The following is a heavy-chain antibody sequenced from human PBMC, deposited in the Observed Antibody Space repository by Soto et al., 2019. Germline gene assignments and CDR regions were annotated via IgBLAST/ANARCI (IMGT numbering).Heavy chain of an antibody. CDR1: GFTFSSYA. CDR3: ASKCTSCYNWFDP. CDR2: ISSNGGST. V-gene: IGHV3-64D*06. J-gene: IGHJ5*02. D-gene: IGHD2-2*01. Sequence: GGSLRLSCSASGFTFSSYAMHWVRQAPGKGLEYVSAISSNGGSTYYADSVKGRFTISRDNSKNTLYLQMSSLRAEDTAVYYCASKCTSCYNWFDPWGQGTLVTVSS.